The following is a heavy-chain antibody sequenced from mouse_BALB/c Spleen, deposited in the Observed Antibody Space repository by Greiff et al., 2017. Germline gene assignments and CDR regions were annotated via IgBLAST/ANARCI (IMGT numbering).Heavy chain of an antibody. Sequence: EVKLMESGGGLVKPGGSLKLSCAASGFTFSSYAMSWVRQTPEKRLEWVASISSGGSTYYPDSVKGRFTISRDNARNILYLQMSSLRSEDTAMYYCAGGATGGFAYWGQGTLVTVSA. D-gene: IGHD1-1*01. V-gene: IGHV5-6-5*01. CDR2: ISSGGST. CDR3: AGGATGGFAY. J-gene: IGHJ3*01. CDR1: GFTFSSYA.